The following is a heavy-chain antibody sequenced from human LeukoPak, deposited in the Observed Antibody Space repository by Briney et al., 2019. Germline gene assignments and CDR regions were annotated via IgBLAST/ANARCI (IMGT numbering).Heavy chain of an antibody. Sequence: GGSLRLSCAASGFTFSSYWMNWVRHAPGKGLVWVSRISPTGSTTSYADSVKGRFTVSRDNAKNTLYPQVNNLRAEDTAVYYCARGPNSNWSGLDFWGQGTLLTVSS. D-gene: IGHD6-6*01. CDR1: GFTFSSYW. CDR2: ISPTGSTT. V-gene: IGHV3-74*01. J-gene: IGHJ4*02. CDR3: ARGPNSNWSGLDF.